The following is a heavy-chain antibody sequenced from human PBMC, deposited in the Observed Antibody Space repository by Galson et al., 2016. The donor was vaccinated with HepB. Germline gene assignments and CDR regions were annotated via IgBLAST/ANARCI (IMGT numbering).Heavy chain of an antibody. CDR3: AREGFWNGNRYMDV. CDR2: INTDGSTT. D-gene: IGHD3-3*01. CDR1: GFTFSTAW. V-gene: IGHV3-74*01. Sequence: SLRLSCAASGFTFSTAWMSWVRQAPGKGLVWVSRINTDGSTTRNADSVKGRFTISRDNAKNTLYLQMNSLRAEDTAVYYCAREGFWNGNRYMDVWSKGTTVTVSS. J-gene: IGHJ6*04.